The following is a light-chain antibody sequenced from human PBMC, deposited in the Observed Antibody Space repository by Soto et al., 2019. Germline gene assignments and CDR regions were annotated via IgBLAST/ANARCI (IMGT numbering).Light chain of an antibody. CDR3: QSRSSWPPVLT. CDR2: DAS. CDR1: QSVKSY. J-gene: IGKJ4*01. Sequence: ENVLTQSPVTLSLSPGERSTLSCRASQSVKSYLAWYQQKPGQAPRLLIYDASNRAAGIPARFSGSGSGTDFTLTISSLAPEDFAVYYCQSRSSWPPVLTFGGGTNVEIK. V-gene: IGKV3-11*01.